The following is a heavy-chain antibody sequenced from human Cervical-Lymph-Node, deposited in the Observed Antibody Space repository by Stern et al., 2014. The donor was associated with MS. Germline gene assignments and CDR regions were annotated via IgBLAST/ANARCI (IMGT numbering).Heavy chain of an antibody. D-gene: IGHD1-1*01. J-gene: IGHJ6*02. Sequence: QLQLQQRGAGLLKPSETLSLTCVVSGVSLSGYYWSWVRQAPGKGLEWIGEINHSGRTNYKSSLKSRVTITIDTSENEISLKVRSVTAADTAVYYCARENGQYNYYGMDVWGQGTPVTVSS. CDR2: INHSGRT. CDR1: GVSLSGYY. CDR3: ARENGQYNYYGMDV. V-gene: IGHV4-34*01.